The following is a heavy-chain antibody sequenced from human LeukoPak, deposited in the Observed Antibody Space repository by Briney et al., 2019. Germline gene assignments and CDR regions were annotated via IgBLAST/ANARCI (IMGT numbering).Heavy chain of an antibody. Sequence: GGSLTLSCAASVFTFSSYWVIWVRQAPGKGGEWVANIKQDGSEKYYVDSVKGRFTISRDNAKNSLYLQLNSLRAEDTAVYYCARDISSSWYDWFDPWGQGTLVTVSS. V-gene: IGHV3-7*01. J-gene: IGHJ5*02. D-gene: IGHD6-13*01. CDR3: ARDISSSWYDWFDP. CDR2: IKQDGSEK. CDR1: VFTFSSYW.